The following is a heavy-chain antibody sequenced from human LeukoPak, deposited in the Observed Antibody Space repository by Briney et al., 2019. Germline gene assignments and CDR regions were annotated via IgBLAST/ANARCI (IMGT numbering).Heavy chain of an antibody. V-gene: IGHV1-18*01. CDR3: ARDDPHYDYVWGSYRYPFDY. J-gene: IGHJ4*02. D-gene: IGHD3-16*02. CDR2: ISAYNGNT. Sequence: PEASVKVSCKASGYTFTSYGISWVRQAPGQGLEWMGWISAYNGNTNYAQKLQGRVTMTTDPSTSTAYMELRSLRSDDTAVYYCARDDPHYDYVWGSYRYPFDYWGQGTLVTVSS. CDR1: GYTFTSYG.